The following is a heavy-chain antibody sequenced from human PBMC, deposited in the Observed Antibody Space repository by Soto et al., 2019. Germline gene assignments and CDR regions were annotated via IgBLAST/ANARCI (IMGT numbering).Heavy chain of an antibody. D-gene: IGHD5-12*01. J-gene: IGHJ6*03. Sequence: ASVKVSCKASGYTFTSYDINWVRQATGQGLEWMGWMNPNSGNTGYAQKFQGRVTMTRNTSISTAYMELSSLRSEDTAVYYCASFSGYDKYYYYYMDVWGKGTTVTVSS. CDR1: GYTFTSYD. V-gene: IGHV1-8*01. CDR2: MNPNSGNT. CDR3: ASFSGYDKYYYYYMDV.